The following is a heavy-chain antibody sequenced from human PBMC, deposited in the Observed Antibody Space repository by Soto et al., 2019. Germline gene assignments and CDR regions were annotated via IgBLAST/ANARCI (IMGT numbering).Heavy chain of an antibody. CDR3: ARGTTHYRRLFRIAVTLGQDGSALNAENFLH. CDR2: ISDSGSTI. V-gene: IGHV3-48*02. CDR1: GFIFSSYS. J-gene: IGHJ1*01. Sequence: EVQLVESGGGLVQPGGSLRLSCAASGFIFSSYSMNWVRQAPGKGLEWVSYISDSGSTIYYADSVKGRFTISRDDAKTSLDLQMTGLRDEDTAVYYCARGTTHYRRLFRIAVTLGQDGSALNAENFLHWGQGTRVTVSS. D-gene: IGHD6-19*01.